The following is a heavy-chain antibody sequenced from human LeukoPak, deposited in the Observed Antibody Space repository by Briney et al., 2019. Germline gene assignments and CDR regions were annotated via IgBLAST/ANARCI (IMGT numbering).Heavy chain of an antibody. V-gene: IGHV4-34*01. Sequence: PSETLSLTCAVYGGSFSGYYWSWIRQPPGKGLEGIGEINHSGSTNYNPSLKTRVTISVDTSKNQFSLKLSSVTAADTAVYYCARGRRDGYKIRRYYFHYWGQGTLVTVSA. CDR2: INHSGST. CDR3: ARGRRDGYKIRRYYFHY. D-gene: IGHD5-24*01. CDR1: GGSFSGYY. J-gene: IGHJ4*02.